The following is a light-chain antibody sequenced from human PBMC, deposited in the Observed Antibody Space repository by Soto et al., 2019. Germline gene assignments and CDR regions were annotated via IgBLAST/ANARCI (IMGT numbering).Light chain of an antibody. Sequence: DIVMTQSPDSLAVSLGERATINCKSSQSVLYSSNNKNYLAWYQQKPRQPPKLLIYWASTRESGVPDRLSGSGSVTDFTLTISSLQAEDVAVYYCQQYYSTPRTFGQGTKVEIK. CDR3: QQYYSTPRT. CDR2: WAS. J-gene: IGKJ1*01. V-gene: IGKV4-1*01. CDR1: QSVLYSSNNKNY.